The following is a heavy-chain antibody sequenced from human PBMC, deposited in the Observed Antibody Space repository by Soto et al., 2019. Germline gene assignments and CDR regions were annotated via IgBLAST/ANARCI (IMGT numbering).Heavy chain of an antibody. Sequence: GGSLRLSCAASGFTFSSYSMNWVRQAPGKGLEWVSYISGSSRTKYYADSVKGRSTISRDNAKNSLYLQMNSLRAEDTAVYYCARDRVEFCSGVSCNEFDYWGPGTLVTVSS. CDR2: ISGSSRTK. CDR1: GFTFSSYS. CDR3: ARDRVEFCSGVSCNEFDY. J-gene: IGHJ4*02. V-gene: IGHV3-48*01. D-gene: IGHD2-15*01.